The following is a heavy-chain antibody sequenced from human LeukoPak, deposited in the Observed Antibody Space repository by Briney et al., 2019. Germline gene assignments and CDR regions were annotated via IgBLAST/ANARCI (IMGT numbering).Heavy chain of an antibody. Sequence: TGGSLRLSCAASGFTFSNYGMSWVRQGPGKGLEWVSAVNRNGDGTGYADSVKGRFTISRDNAKNSLYLQMNSLRAEDTALYYCARDHKGGDGADAFDIWGHGTMVTVSS. D-gene: IGHD5-24*01. CDR3: ARDHKGGDGADAFDI. CDR2: VNRNGDGT. CDR1: GFTFSNYG. J-gene: IGHJ3*02. V-gene: IGHV3-20*04.